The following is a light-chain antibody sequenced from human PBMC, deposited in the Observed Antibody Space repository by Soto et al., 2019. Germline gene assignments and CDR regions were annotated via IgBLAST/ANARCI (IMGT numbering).Light chain of an antibody. J-gene: IGKJ1*01. CDR1: QGISNS. CDR3: QKYNSAPWT. CDR2: AAS. V-gene: IGKV1-27*01. Sequence: DIQMTQSPSSLSASVGDRVTITCRASQGISNSLAWYQQKPGKVPKVLIYAASTLQSGVPSRFSGSGSGTDFPLTIISLQPEDVATYYCQKYNSAPWTFGQGTKVEIK.